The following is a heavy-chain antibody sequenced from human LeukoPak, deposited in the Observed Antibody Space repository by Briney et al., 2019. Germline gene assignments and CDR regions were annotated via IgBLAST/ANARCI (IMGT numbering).Heavy chain of an antibody. D-gene: IGHD5-24*01. CDR1: GGSISSYY. Sequence: SETLSLTCTVSGGSISSYYWSWIRQPPGKGLEWIGFISYSGSTYYNPSLKSRVTMSVDTSKNQFSLKLNSVTPADTAIYYCTRDRRDGYNYVDYWGQGTLVTVSS. CDR3: TRDRRDGYNYVDY. CDR2: ISYSGST. J-gene: IGHJ4*02. V-gene: IGHV4-59*12.